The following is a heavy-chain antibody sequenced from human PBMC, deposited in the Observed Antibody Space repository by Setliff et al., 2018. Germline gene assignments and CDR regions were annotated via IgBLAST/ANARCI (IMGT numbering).Heavy chain of an antibody. CDR1: GYSISSGYY. CDR3: ARDNNPGFRGYWGRFDY. CDR2: IYHSGST. Sequence: SETLSLTCAVSGYSISSGYYWGWIRQPPGKGLEWIGSIYHSGSTYYNPSLKSRVTISVDTSKNQFSLKLSSVTAADTAVYYCARDNNPGFRGYWGRFDYWGQGTLVTVSS. D-gene: IGHD5-18*01. J-gene: IGHJ4*02. V-gene: IGHV4-38-2*02.